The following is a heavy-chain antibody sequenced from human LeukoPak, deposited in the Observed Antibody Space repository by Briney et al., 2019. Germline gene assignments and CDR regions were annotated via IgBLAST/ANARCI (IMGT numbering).Heavy chain of an antibody. J-gene: IGHJ4*02. D-gene: IGHD3-10*01. CDR2: ISGSGGST. CDR1: GFTFSSYA. CDR3: ANAVTMVRGVPRY. V-gene: IGHV3-23*01. Sequence: GGSLRLSCAASGFTFSSYAMSWVRQAPGKGLEWVSAISGSGGSTNYADSVKGRFTISRDNSKNTLYLQMNSLRAEDTAVYYCANAVTMVRGVPRYWGQGTLVTVSS.